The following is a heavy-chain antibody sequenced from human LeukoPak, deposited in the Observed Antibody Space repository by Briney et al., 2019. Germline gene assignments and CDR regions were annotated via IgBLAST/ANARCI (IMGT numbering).Heavy chain of an antibody. J-gene: IGHJ4*02. CDR2: IKQDGSDK. D-gene: IGHD3-10*01. V-gene: IGHV3-7*01. CDR1: GFMFSTYW. Sequence: GGPLRLSCAASGFMFSTYWMSWVRQAPGKGLEWVANIKQDGSDKYYADSVKGRFTISRDNAKNSLYLQMNSLRAEDTALYYCARDAGGFGELVYWGQGTLVTVSS. CDR3: ARDAGGFGELVY.